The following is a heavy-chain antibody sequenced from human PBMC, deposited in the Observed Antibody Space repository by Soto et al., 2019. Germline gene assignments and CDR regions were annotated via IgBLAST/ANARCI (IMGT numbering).Heavy chain of an antibody. CDR3: ARVYDSSGYYTYYFDY. D-gene: IGHD3-22*01. CDR2: ISTYNSNT. CDR1: GYTFTSYG. J-gene: IGHJ4*02. Sequence: QVKLVQSGAEVKKPGASVKVSCKASGYTFTSYGINWVRQAPGQGLEWMGWISTYNSNTNYAQKLQGRVTMTTDTSTSTAYMELRSLRSDDTAVYYCARVYDSSGYYTYYFDYWGQGTLVTVSS. V-gene: IGHV1-18*01.